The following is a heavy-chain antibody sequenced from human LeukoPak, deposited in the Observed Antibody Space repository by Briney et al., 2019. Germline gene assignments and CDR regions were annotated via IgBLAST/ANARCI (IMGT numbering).Heavy chain of an antibody. J-gene: IGHJ4*02. CDR1: GFTFTSHG. V-gene: IGHV3-21*01. Sequence: GGSLRLSCAASGFTFTSHGMNGVRPAPGRGLAWVSSISSGSTYMYYADSVKGRSTISRNNTKNSVYLQMNSLRAEDTAVYYCAREPGPAAPPVDYGGQGTLVTVS. CDR3: AREPGPAAPPVDY. CDR2: ISSGSTYM. D-gene: IGHD2-2*01.